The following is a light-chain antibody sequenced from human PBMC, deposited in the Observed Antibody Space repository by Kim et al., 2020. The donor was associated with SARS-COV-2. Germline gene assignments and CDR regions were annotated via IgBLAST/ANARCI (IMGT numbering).Light chain of an antibody. J-gene: IGKJ4*01. CDR2: AAS. CDR1: QSISNY. Sequence: DIQMTQYPSSLSASVGDSVTITCRASQSISNYLNWYQQKPGKVPELLIYAASSLQSGVPFRFSGSGSATDFTLTISSLQPEDFATYYCQQTYTTPLSFGGGTKVDIK. CDR3: QQTYTTPLS. V-gene: IGKV1-39*01.